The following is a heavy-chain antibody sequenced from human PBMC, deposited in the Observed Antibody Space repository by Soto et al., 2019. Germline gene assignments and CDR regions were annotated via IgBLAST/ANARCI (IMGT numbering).Heavy chain of an antibody. J-gene: IGHJ5*02. CDR3: ARDMYSSDYFVKWFEP. Sequence: QVRLVESGGGVAQPGRSLRLSFTAPGFSFSSYAMYWFRQPPGKGLEGVAVISHDGINKHYADSVKGRVTVPRDNSNHSLDLQLNSLRGEDTAMYYCARDMYSSDYFVKWFEPWGQGTLVTVSS. CDR1: GFSFSSYA. V-gene: IGHV3-30-3*01. D-gene: IGHD6-19*01. CDR2: ISHDGINK.